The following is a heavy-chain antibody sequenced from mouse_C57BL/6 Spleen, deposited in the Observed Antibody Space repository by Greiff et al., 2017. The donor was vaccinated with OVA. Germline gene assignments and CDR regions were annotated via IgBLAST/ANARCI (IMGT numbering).Heavy chain of an antibody. V-gene: IGHV3-6*01. J-gene: IGHJ3*01. CDR2: ISYDGSN. D-gene: IGHD2-1*01. CDR3: ARDYGNYSWFAY. Sequence: EVQLVESGPGLVKPSQSLSLTCSVTGYSITSGYYWNWIRQFPGNKLEWMGYISYDGSNNYNPSLQNRISITRYTSKNQFFLKLNSVTTVDTATYDCARDYGNYSWFAYWGQGTLVTVSA. CDR1: GYSITSGYY.